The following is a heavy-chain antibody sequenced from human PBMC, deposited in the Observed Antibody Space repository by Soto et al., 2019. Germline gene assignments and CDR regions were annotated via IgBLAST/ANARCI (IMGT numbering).Heavy chain of an antibody. V-gene: IGHV3-23*01. Sequence: VGSLRLSCAASGFTFSSYAMSWVRQAPGNGLEWVSAISGSGGSTYYADSVKGRFTISRDNSKNTLYLQMNSLRAEDTAVYYCAKAEQLDYYYYYGMDVWGQGTTVTVSS. J-gene: IGHJ6*02. CDR3: AKAEQLDYYYYYGMDV. CDR2: ISGSGGST. CDR1: GFTFSSYA. D-gene: IGHD6-13*01.